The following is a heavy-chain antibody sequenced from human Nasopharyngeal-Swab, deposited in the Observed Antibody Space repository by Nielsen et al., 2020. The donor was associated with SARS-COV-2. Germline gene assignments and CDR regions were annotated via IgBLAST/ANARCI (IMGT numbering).Heavy chain of an antibody. V-gene: IGHV4-39*07. D-gene: IGHD6-13*01. J-gene: IGHJ4*02. Sequence: WIRQPPGKGLEWIGSIYYSGSTNYNPSLKSRVTISVDKSENQFSLKLSSVTAAGTAVYYCARVSEQQLAPPHFDYWGQGTLVTVSS. CDR3: ARVSEQQLAPPHFDY. CDR2: IYYSGST.